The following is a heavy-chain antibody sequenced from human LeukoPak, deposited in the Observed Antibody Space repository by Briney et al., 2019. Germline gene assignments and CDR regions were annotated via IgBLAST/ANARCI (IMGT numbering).Heavy chain of an antibody. CDR2: ISYDGSNK. CDR1: GFTFSSHA. D-gene: IGHD6-19*01. CDR3: ARDEGQWLVHSVSYYYGMDV. J-gene: IGHJ6*02. V-gene: IGHV3-30-3*01. Sequence: GGSLRLSCAASGFTFSSHAMHWVRQAPGKGLEWVAVISYDGSNKYYADSVKGRFTISRDNSKNTLYLQMNSLRAEDTAVYYCARDEGQWLVHSVSYYYGMDVWGQGTTVTVSS.